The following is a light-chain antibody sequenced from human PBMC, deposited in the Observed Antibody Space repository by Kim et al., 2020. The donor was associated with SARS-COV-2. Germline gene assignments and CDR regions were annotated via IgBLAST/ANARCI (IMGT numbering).Light chain of an antibody. CDR2: GAD. V-gene: IGKV3-15*01. CDR3: QQYDNWPGT. J-gene: IGKJ1*01. CDR1: QSVGNI. Sequence: ASPGERATLACRASQSVGNILAWYQQKPGQGPRLLIRGADTRATGVPARFSGSGSGTEFTLTISSLKSEDFAVYHCQQYDNWPGTFGKGTKVDIK.